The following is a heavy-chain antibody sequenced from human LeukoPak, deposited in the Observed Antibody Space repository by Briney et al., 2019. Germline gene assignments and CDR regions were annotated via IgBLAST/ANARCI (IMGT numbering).Heavy chain of an antibody. D-gene: IGHD3-22*01. Sequence: PSETLSLTCTVSGGSISSSSYYWGWIRQPPGKGLEWIGSIYYSGSTYYNPSLKSRVTISVDTSKNQFSLKLSSVTAADTAVYYCARESYYDSSGPGGFDYWGQGTLVTVSS. CDR3: ARESYYDSSGPGGFDY. CDR2: IYYSGST. V-gene: IGHV4-39*07. CDR1: GGSISSSSYY. J-gene: IGHJ4*02.